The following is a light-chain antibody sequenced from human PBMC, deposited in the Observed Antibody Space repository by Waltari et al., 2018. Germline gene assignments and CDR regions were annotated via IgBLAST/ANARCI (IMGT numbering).Light chain of an antibody. CDR3: QHLNT. Sequence: DIQLTQSPSFMSASVGDSVTITCRASQAINNYLAWYQQKPGNAPALLIYAVSTLRGGVPSRFSGSGSGTEFSLTIRSLQPEDFATYFCQHLNTFGGGTKVEIK. CDR1: QAINNY. CDR2: AVS. J-gene: IGKJ4*01. V-gene: IGKV1-9*01.